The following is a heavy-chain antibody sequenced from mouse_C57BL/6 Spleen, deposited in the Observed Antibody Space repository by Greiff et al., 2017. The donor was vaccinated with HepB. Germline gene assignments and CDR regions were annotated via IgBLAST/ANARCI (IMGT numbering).Heavy chain of an antibody. CDR2: IWSGGST. D-gene: IGHD1-1*01. CDR1: GFSLTSYG. CDR3: ASTVVVDWYFDV. Sequence: VMLVESGPGLVQPSQSLSITCTVSGFSLTSYGVHWVRQSPGKGLEWLGVIWSGGSTDYNAAFISRLSISKDNSKSQVFFKMNSLQADDTAIYYCASTVVVDWYFDVWGTGTTVTVSS. J-gene: IGHJ1*03. V-gene: IGHV2-2*01.